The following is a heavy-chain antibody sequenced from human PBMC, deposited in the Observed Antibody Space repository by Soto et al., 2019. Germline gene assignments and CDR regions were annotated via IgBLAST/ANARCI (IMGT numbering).Heavy chain of an antibody. CDR1: GFSLSTSGVG. J-gene: IGHJ4*02. CDR2: IYWDDDK. CDR3: AHPGMAFEIDY. V-gene: IGHV2-5*02. Sequence: QITLKESGPTLVKPTQTLTLTCAFSGFSLSTSGVGVGWIRQPPGKALEWLALIYWDDDKRYSPSLKSRLTITKDTSKNQVVLTLTNMDPVDTATYYCAHPGMAFEIDYWGQGTLVTVSS. D-gene: IGHD1-20*01.